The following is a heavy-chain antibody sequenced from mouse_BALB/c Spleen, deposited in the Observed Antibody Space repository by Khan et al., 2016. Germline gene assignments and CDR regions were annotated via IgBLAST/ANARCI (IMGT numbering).Heavy chain of an antibody. J-gene: IGHJ3*01. Sequence: VQLQASGPELVKPGASVKMSCKASGYAFTSYYIHWVKQRPGQGLEWIGWNYPGDGMINYNEKFRGRTTLTADKSSSTAYMLLSSLTSEDSAIYFCARVFDGYSAWFGYWGQGTLVTVSA. CDR2: NYPGDGMI. V-gene: IGHV1S56*01. CDR3: ARVFDGYSAWFGY. D-gene: IGHD2-3*01. CDR1: GYAFTSYY.